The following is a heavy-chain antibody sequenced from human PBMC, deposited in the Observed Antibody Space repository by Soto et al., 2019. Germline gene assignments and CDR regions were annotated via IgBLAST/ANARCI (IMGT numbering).Heavy chain of an antibody. CDR2: ISAYNGNT. CDR3: ARRASGWFLDA. D-gene: IGHD6-19*01. J-gene: IGHJ6*02. V-gene: IGHV1-18*01. CDR1: GYTFTSYG. Sequence: QVQLVQSGAEVKKPGASVKVSCKASGYTFTSYGISWVRQAPGQGLEWMGWISAYNGNTIYAQKLQGRVTMPTDTSTSTADMELRSLRSGDTGVYDCARRASGWFLDAWGQGTTVTVSS.